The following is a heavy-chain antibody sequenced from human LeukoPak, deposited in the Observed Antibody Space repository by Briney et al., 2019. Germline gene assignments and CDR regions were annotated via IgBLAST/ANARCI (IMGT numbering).Heavy chain of an antibody. Sequence: GESLKISCMGSGYSFSSYWIVWVRQMPGKGLEWMGIIYPGASDTRYSPSFQGQVTISADKSISTAYLQWSSLKASDTAMYYCARLMAAAGTRHFDPWGQGTLVTVSS. CDR3: ARLMAAAGTRHFDP. CDR2: IYPGASDT. D-gene: IGHD6-13*01. V-gene: IGHV5-51*01. CDR1: GYSFSSYW. J-gene: IGHJ5*02.